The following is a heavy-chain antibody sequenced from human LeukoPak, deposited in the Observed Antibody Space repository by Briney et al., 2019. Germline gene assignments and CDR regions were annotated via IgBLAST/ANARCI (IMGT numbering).Heavy chain of an antibody. J-gene: IGHJ4*02. V-gene: IGHV1-3*01. Sequence: KFQGRVTITRDTSASTAYMELSSLRSEDTAVYYCARARPTGSGYYYFDCWGQGTLVTVSS. CDR3: ARARPTGSGYYYFDC. D-gene: IGHD3-22*01.